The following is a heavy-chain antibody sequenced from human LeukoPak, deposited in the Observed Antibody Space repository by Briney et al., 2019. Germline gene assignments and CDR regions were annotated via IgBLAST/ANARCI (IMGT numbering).Heavy chain of an antibody. CDR1: GGTFSSYA. D-gene: IGHD3-22*01. Sequence: ASVKVSCKASGGTFSSYAISWVRQAPGQGLEWMGRIIPILGIANYAQKFQGRVTITADKSTSTAYMELSSLRSDDTAVYYCVRDYYDTSGYYSQFDYWGQGTLVTVSS. CDR3: VRDYYDTSGYYSQFDY. V-gene: IGHV1-69*04. CDR2: IIPILGIA. J-gene: IGHJ4*02.